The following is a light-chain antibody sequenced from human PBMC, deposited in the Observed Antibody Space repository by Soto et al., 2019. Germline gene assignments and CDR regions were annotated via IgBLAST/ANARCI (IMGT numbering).Light chain of an antibody. V-gene: IGLV1-51*01. J-gene: IGLJ3*02. CDR3: GTWESSRNWV. CDR2: DNF. Sequence: QSVLTQSPSVSAAPGQTVTISCSGTSSNIGSNYVSWYQLLPETAPKLLIYDNFKRPSGIPDRISGSKSGTSATLVITGLQTGDEADYYCGTWESSRNWVFGGGTKLTVL. CDR1: SSNIGSNY.